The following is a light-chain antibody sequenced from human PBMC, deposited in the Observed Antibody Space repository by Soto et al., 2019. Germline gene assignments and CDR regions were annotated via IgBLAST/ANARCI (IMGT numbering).Light chain of an antibody. V-gene: IGKV3-20*01. CDR2: GAS. Sequence: EIVLTQSPGTLSLSPGERATPSCRASQSVSSSYLAWYQQKPGQAPRLLIYGASSRATGIPDRFSGSGSGTDFTLTISRLEPEDVAVYYCQQYGSSLWTFGQGTKVEIK. J-gene: IGKJ1*01. CDR1: QSVSSSY. CDR3: QQYGSSLWT.